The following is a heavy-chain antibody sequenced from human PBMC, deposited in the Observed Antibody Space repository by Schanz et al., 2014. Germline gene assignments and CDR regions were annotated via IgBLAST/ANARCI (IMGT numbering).Heavy chain of an antibody. D-gene: IGHD2-21*01. Sequence: QVQLVESGGGVVQPGRSLRLSCAASGFNFGSHGMHWVRQAPGKGLEWVAVISYDGSKKSYADSVKGRFTISRDNAKNTRYLQMNSLRAEDTAMYYCARDGYSVVVISTTESFAIRGQGTKDT. CDR3: ARDGYSVVVISTTESFAI. CDR1: GFNFGSHG. CDR2: ISYDGSKK. J-gene: IGHJ3*02. V-gene: IGHV3-33*01.